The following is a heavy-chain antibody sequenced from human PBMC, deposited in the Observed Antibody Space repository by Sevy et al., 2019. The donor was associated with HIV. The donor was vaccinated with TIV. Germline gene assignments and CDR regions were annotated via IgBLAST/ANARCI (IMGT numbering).Heavy chain of an antibody. D-gene: IGHD3-3*01. V-gene: IGHV3-49*03. Sequence: GGSLRLSCTSSGLTFRDYGISWFRQAPGKGLEWVSFIRSNAYGETPQYAASVKVRFTISRAASKGIAYLQRNSMKIEDTAMYFCSGAPTYDLWLDSWGRGTLVTVSS. CDR1: GLTFRDYG. CDR3: SGAPTYDLWLDS. J-gene: IGHJ4*02. CDR2: IRSNAYGETP.